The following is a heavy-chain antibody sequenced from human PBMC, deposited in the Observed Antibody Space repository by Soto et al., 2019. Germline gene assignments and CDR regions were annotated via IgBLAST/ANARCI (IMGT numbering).Heavy chain of an antibody. CDR3: ARQLITMVRGVIIAYFDY. CDR2: IYPGDSDT. CDR1: GYSFTSYW. Sequence: GESLKISCKGSGYSFTSYWIGWVRQMPGKGLEWMGIIYPGDSDTRYSPSFQGQVTTSADKSISTAYLQWSSLKASDTAMYYCARQLITMVRGVIIAYFDYWGQGTLVTVSS. J-gene: IGHJ4*02. D-gene: IGHD3-10*01. V-gene: IGHV5-51*01.